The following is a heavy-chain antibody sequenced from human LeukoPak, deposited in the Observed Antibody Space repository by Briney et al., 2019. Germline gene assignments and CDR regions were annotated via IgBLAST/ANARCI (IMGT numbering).Heavy chain of an antibody. CDR3: AKTLHYGHFGKFDS. D-gene: IGHD4-17*01. CDR2: ISSSAGST. J-gene: IGHJ4*02. Sequence: GSLRLSCVASGFNFSSYAMNWVRQAPGKGLEWVSAISSSAGSTYYADSVKGRSTISRDNSKNTVYLQMNSLRAEDTAVYYCAKTLHYGHFGKFDSWGQGTLVTVSS. CDR1: GFNFSSYA. V-gene: IGHV3-23*01.